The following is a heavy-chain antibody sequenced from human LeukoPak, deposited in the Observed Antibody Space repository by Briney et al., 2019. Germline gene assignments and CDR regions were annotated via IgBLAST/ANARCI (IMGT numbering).Heavy chain of an antibody. CDR3: ARYPIYDILAGYSSPSAFDI. J-gene: IGHJ3*02. Sequence: SETLSLTCAVYGGSFSGYYWSWIRQPPGRGLEWIGEINHSGSTNYNPSLKSRVTISVDTSKNQFSLKLSSVTAADTAVYYCARYPIYDILAGYSSPSAFDIWGQGTMVTVSS. CDR1: GGSFSGYY. CDR2: INHSGST. V-gene: IGHV4-34*01. D-gene: IGHD3-9*01.